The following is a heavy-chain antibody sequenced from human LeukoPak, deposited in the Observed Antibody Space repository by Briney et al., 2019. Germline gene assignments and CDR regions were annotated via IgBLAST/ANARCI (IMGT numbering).Heavy chain of an antibody. V-gene: IGHV3-21*01. CDR3: ARGALYDSSGYYYETPDY. CDR2: ISSSSSYI. CDR1: GFTFSSYS. J-gene: IGHJ4*02. Sequence: GGSLRLPCAASGFTFSSYSMNWVRQAPGKGLEWVSSISSSSSYIYYADSVKGRFTISRDNAKNSLYLQMNSLRAEDTAVYYCARGALYDSSGYYYETPDYWGQGTLVTVSS. D-gene: IGHD3-22*01.